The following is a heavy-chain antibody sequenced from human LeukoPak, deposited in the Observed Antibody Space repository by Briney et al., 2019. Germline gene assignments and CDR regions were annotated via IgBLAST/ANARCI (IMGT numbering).Heavy chain of an antibody. CDR3: APSTYSGSPPFDY. V-gene: IGHV3-21*06. Sequence: PGGSLRLSCAASGFTVNNNYMSWVRQAPGKGLEWVSCISSSSSYIYYADSVKGRFTISRDNAKNSLYLQMNSLRAEDTAVYYCAPSTYSGSPPFDYWGQGTLVTVSS. CDR1: GFTVNNNY. J-gene: IGHJ4*02. D-gene: IGHD1-26*01. CDR2: ISSSSSYI.